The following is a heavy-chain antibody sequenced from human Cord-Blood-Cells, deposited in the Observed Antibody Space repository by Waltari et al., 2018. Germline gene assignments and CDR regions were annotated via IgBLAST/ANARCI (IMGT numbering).Heavy chain of an antibody. J-gene: IGHJ4*02. CDR1: GGSFSGYY. CDR3: ARGLPGIAAAGTGFDY. V-gene: IGHV4-34*01. D-gene: IGHD6-13*01. CDR2: INQSGST. Sequence: QVQLQQWGAGLLKPSETLSLTCAVYGGSFSGYYWSWIRQPPGKGLEWIGEINQSGSTNYDPSLKSRVTISVDTSKNQFSLKLSSVTAADTAVYYCARGLPGIAAAGTGFDYWGQGTLVTISS.